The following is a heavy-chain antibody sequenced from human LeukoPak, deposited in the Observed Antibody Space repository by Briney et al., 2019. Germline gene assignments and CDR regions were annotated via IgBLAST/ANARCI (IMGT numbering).Heavy chain of an antibody. CDR1: GYTLTELS. CDR3: ARASLDLRLGY. V-gene: IGHV1-24*01. Sequence: ASVKVSCKVSGYTLTELSMHWVRQAPGKGLEWMGGFDPEDGETIYAQKFQGRVTMTRDTSTSTVYMEMSSLRSEDTAVYYCARASLDLRLGYWGQGTLVTVSS. CDR2: FDPEDGET. J-gene: IGHJ4*02. D-gene: IGHD2-2*01.